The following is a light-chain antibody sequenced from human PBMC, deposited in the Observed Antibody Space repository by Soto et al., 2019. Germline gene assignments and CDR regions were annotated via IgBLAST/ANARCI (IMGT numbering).Light chain of an antibody. CDR2: AAS. CDR1: QGISSY. V-gene: IGKV1-8*01. Sequence: AIRMTQSPSSFSASTGDRVTITCRASQGISSYLAWYQQKPGKAPKLLIYAASTLQSGVPSRFSCSGSGTDFTLTISCLQSEDFATYYCQQYYSYPFTFGPGTKVYIK. J-gene: IGKJ3*01. CDR3: QQYYSYPFT.